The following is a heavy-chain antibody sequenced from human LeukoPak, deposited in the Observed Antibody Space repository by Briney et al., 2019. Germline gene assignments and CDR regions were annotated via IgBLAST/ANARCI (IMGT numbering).Heavy chain of an antibody. J-gene: IGHJ4*02. D-gene: IGHD6-13*01. V-gene: IGHV3-7*01. CDR3: ARSAGSSSWYEGYYFDY. CDR1: GFTFSRYW. Sequence: GGSLRLPCAASGFTFSRYWMSWVRQAPGKGLEWVANIKQDGSEKYYVGSVKGRFTISRDNAKNSLYLQMNSLRAEDTAVYYCARSAGSSSWYEGYYFDYWGQGTLVTVSS. CDR2: IKQDGSEK.